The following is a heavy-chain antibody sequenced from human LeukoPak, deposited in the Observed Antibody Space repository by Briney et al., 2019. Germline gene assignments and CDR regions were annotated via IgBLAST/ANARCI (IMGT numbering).Heavy chain of an antibody. CDR2: INHSGST. V-gene: IGHV4-34*01. Sequence: SETLSLTCAVYGGSFSGYYWSWIRQPPGKGLEWIGEINHSGSTNYNPSLKSRVTISVDTSKNQFSLKLSSVTAADTAVYYCARGGYSATLRLRATGYYFDYWGQGTLVTVSS. J-gene: IGHJ4*02. CDR1: GGSFSGYY. D-gene: IGHD3-22*01. CDR3: ARGGYSATLRLRATGYYFDY.